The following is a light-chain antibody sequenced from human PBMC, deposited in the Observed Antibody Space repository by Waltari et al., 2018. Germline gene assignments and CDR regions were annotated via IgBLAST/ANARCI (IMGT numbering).Light chain of an antibody. CDR2: DAS. V-gene: IGKV1-12*01. CDR3: LQVDSFPRT. Sequence: DIQMTQSPSSVSASVGDSVPLTGRAIQGISSRLAWYQQKPGKAPKLLIYDASSLHSGVPSRFSGSGSGTEFTLTISSLQPEDFATYYCLQVDSFPRTFGQGTKVEVK. CDR1: QGISSR. J-gene: IGKJ1*01.